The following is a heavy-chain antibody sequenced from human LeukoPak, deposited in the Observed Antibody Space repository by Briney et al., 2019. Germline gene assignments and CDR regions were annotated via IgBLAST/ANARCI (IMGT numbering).Heavy chain of an antibody. Sequence: KVSCKASGYTFTSYGISWVRQAPGQGLEWMGIIYPGDSDTRYSPSFQGQVTISADKSISTAYLQWSSLKASDTAMYYCAKSEFSSSSPPFDYWGQGTLVTVSS. CDR2: IYPGDSDT. CDR1: GYTFTSYG. V-gene: IGHV5-51*01. CDR3: AKSEFSSSSPPFDY. J-gene: IGHJ4*02. D-gene: IGHD6-6*01.